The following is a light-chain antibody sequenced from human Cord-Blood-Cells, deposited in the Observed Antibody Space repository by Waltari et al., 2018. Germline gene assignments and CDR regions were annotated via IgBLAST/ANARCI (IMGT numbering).Light chain of an antibody. V-gene: IGLV3-1*01. CDR3: QAWDSSTVV. CDR2: QDS. CDR1: KLGDKY. Sequence: SYELTQPPSVSVSPGQTASITCSGDKLGDKYACWYQQKPGQPPVLVIYQDSKRPAGFPERFSGSNSGNTATLTISGTQAMDEADYYCQAWDSSTVVFGGGTKLTVL. J-gene: IGLJ2*01.